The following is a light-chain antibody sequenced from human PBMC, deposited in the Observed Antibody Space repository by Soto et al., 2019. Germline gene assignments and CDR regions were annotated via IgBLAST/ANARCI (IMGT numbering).Light chain of an antibody. CDR2: DAS. Sequence: EIELTQSPATLSLSPGERATLSCGASQSVSSSYLAWYQQKPGLAPRLLIYDASSKATGIPDRFSGSGSGKEFTLTISKLEPEDFAGYYCQQYGSSPWTFGQGTKVEIK. CDR1: QSVSSSY. V-gene: IGKV3D-20*01. CDR3: QQYGSSPWT. J-gene: IGKJ1*01.